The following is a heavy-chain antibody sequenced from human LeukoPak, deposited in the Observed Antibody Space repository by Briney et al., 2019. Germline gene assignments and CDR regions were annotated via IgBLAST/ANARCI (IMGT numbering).Heavy chain of an antibody. J-gene: IGHJ4*02. V-gene: IGHV4-34*01. Sequence: PSETLSLTCAVYGGSFSGYYWSWIRQPPGKGLEWIGEINHSGSTNYNPSLKSRVTISVDTSKNQFSLKLSSVTAADTAVYYCAREGQQLVFDYWGQGTLVTVSS. D-gene: IGHD6-13*01. CDR2: INHSGST. CDR3: AREGQQLVFDY. CDR1: GGSFSGYY.